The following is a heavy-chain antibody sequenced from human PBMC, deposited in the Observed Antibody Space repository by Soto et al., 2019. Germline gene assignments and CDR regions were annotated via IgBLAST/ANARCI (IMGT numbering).Heavy chain of an antibody. CDR3: VKKFGDRRTTFWFDT. J-gene: IGHJ5*02. V-gene: IGHV3-23*01. CDR1: GFTFSNYG. Sequence: EVQLLESGGDLVQPGGSLRLSCAASGFTFSNYGMTWVRQAPGKGLEWVSSIRNTIDDTYYADSVEGRFTISRDNSKNTLYLQMNDLRAEDTAMYYCVKKFGDRRTTFWFDTWGQGTLVTVSS. CDR2: IRNTIDDT. D-gene: IGHD2-21*01.